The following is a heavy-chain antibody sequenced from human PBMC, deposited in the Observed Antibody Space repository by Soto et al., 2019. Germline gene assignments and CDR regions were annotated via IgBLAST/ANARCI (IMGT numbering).Heavy chain of an antibody. Sequence: GSLRLSCAASGFTFSSYWMHWVRQAPGKGLVWVSRINSDGSSTSYADSVKGRFTISRDNAKNTLYLQMNSLRAEDTAVYYCASYRSSWTHGMDVWGQGTTVTVSS. CDR1: GFTFSSYW. V-gene: IGHV3-74*01. CDR3: ASYRSSWTHGMDV. D-gene: IGHD6-13*01. CDR2: INSDGSST. J-gene: IGHJ6*02.